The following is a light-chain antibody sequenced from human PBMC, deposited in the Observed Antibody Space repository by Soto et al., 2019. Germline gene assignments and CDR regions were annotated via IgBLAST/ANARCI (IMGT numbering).Light chain of an antibody. J-gene: IGKJ1*01. Sequence: AIQMTQSPSSLSASVGDRVTITCRASQDISDDVGWYQQTPGKAPKLLISGASRLQSGVPSRFSGSGSGAAFTLTITSLRPEGSATYYCLQNHNYPRTFGQGTKVEI. CDR3: LQNHNYPRT. V-gene: IGKV1-6*01. CDR2: GAS. CDR1: QDISDD.